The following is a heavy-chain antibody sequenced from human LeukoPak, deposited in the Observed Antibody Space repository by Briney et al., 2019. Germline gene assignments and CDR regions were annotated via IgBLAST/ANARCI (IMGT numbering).Heavy chain of an antibody. CDR1: GFTFSSYG. D-gene: IGHD4-17*01. J-gene: IGHJ6*04. CDR2: ISYDGSNK. CDR3: AKDSKLRSYYYYYGMDV. Sequence: GRSLRLSCAASGFTFSSYGMHWVRQAPGKGLEWVAVISYDGSNKYYADSVKGRFTISRDNSKNTLYLQTNSLRAEDTAVYYCAKDSKLRSYYYYYGMDVWGKGTTVTVSS. V-gene: IGHV3-30*18.